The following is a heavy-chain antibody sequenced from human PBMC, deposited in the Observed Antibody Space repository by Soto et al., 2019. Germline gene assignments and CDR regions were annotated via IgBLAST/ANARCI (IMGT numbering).Heavy chain of an antibody. V-gene: IGHV4-30-2*01. D-gene: IGHD5-12*01. J-gene: IGHJ3*01. Sequence: QLQLQESGSGLLKPSETLSLTCDVSGGSISSGGYSWNWIRQTPGKGLEWIGYIYHTGNTYYNPSLQSRFTFSVDNSKNQCSLKLVSVTSADTAVYYCARDGGLGSGFDFWGQGTMVTVSS. CDR2: IYHTGNT. CDR1: GGSISSGGYS. CDR3: ARDGGLGSGFDF.